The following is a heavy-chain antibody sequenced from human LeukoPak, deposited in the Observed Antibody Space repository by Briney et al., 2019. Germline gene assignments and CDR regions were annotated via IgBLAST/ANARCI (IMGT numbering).Heavy chain of an antibody. J-gene: IGHJ3*02. CDR3: ATRTYYYGSGSLGDAFDI. Sequence: ASVKVSCKASGYTFTGYYMHWVRQAPGQGLEWMGWINPNSGGTNYAQKFQGRVTMTRDTSISTAYMELSRLRSDDTAVYYCATRTYYYGSGSLGDAFDIWGQGTMVTVSS. CDR1: GYTFTGYY. D-gene: IGHD3-10*01. CDR2: INPNSGGT. V-gene: IGHV1-2*02.